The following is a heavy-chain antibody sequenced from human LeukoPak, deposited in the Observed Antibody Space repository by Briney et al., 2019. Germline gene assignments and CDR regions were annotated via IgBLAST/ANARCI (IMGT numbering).Heavy chain of an antibody. CDR1: GGSISSYY. V-gene: IGHV4-4*07. Sequence: PSETLSLTCTISGGSISSYYWSWVRQPAGKGLEWIGRIYTTGSTNYNPSLKSRVTMSVDTSKNQFSLRLSSVTAADTAVYYCARDPGLSNYYYGMDVWGQGTTVTVSS. J-gene: IGHJ6*02. CDR2: IYTTGST. CDR3: ARDPGLSNYYYGMDV.